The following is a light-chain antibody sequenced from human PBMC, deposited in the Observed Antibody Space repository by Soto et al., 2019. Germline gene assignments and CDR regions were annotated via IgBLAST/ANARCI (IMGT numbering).Light chain of an antibody. V-gene: IGLV2-8*01. J-gene: IGLJ1*01. Sequence: QSVLTQPPSASGSPGQSVTISCTGTSSDVGGYDYVSWYQQHPGKAPKLMIYEVTIRPSGVSDRFSGSKSGNTASLTVSGLHADDEADYYGSSYTGVNPSEVFGAGTKLTVL. CDR2: EVT. CDR1: SSDVGGYDY. CDR3: SSYTGVNPSEV.